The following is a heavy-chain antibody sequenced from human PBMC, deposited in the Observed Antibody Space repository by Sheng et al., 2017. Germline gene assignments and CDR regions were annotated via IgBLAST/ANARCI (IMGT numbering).Heavy chain of an antibody. Sequence: EVQLVESGGGLVQPGGSLRLSCAASGFTFSSYEMNWVRQAPGKGLEWVSYISSSGSTIYYADSVKGRFTISRDNAKNSLYLQMNSLRAEDTAVYYCASYRYCSSTSCYSHRHFDYWGQGTLVTVSS. CDR3: ASYRYCSSTSCYSHRHFDY. CDR1: GFTFSSYE. CDR2: ISSSGSTI. D-gene: IGHD2-2*01. J-gene: IGHJ4*02. V-gene: IGHV3-48*03.